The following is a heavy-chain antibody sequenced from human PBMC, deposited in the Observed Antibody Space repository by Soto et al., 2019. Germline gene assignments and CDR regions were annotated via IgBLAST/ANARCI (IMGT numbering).Heavy chain of an antibody. Sequence: PSETLSLTCAVSGDSISSGGYSWSWFRQPPGKGLEWIGYIYHSGSTYYNPSLKSRVTISVDRSKNQFSLKLSSVTAADTAVYYCAGSGYYHNNGMAVWGQGTTVTVSS. CDR1: GDSISSGGYS. CDR3: AGSGYYHNNGMAV. J-gene: IGHJ6*01. CDR2: IYHSGST. D-gene: IGHD3-22*01. V-gene: IGHV4-30-2*01.